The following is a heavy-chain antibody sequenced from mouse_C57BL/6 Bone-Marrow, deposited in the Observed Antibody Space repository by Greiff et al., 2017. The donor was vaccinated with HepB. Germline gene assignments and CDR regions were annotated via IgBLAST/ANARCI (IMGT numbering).Heavy chain of an antibody. CDR1: GFSLTSYG. J-gene: IGHJ3*01. Sequence: VKLMESGPGLVAPSQSLSITCTVSGFSLTSYGVDWVRQSPGKGLEWLGVIWGVGSTNYNSALKSRLSISKDNSKSQVFLKMNSLQTDDTAMYYCASGQLRLRAAYWGQGTLVTVSA. D-gene: IGHD3-2*02. V-gene: IGHV2-6*01. CDR3: ASGQLRLRAAY. CDR2: IWGVGST.